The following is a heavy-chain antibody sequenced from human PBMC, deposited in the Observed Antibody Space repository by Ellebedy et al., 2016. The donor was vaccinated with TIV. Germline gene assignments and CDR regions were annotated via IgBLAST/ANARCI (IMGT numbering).Heavy chain of an antibody. CDR1: GYTFTGYY. CDR3: ARPRDRYYFDR. J-gene: IGHJ4*02. CDR2: INPSGTIT. Sequence: ASVKVSCXASGYTFTGYYMHWLRQAPGQGLEWMGIINPSGTITNYAQALQGRVTMTRDTSTSTLYMELRSLRSEDTAVYFCARPRDRYYFDRWGQGTLVTVSA. V-gene: IGHV1-46*04.